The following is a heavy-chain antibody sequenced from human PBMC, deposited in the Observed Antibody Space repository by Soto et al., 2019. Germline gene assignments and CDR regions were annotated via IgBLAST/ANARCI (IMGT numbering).Heavy chain of an antibody. Sequence: QVHLVQSRAEVKKPGASVKVSCKASGYTFTSYDINWVRQATGQGLEWMGWINPSSGNTGYVQKFQGRVTMTRNISISTSYMELSSLRSEDTAVYFCAMGYSSSWYVDYQHRGQGTQVTVSS. CDR2: INPSSGNT. V-gene: IGHV1-8*01. D-gene: IGHD6-13*01. CDR1: GYTFTSYD. CDR3: AMGYSSSWYVDYQH. J-gene: IGHJ1*01.